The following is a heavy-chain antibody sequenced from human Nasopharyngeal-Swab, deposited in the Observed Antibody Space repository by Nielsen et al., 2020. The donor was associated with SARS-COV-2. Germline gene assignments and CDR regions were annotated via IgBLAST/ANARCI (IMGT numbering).Heavy chain of an antibody. D-gene: IGHD2-2*01. V-gene: IGHV2-70*11. CDR3: ARENHQLAPAIDY. Sequence: SGPTLVTPTHTLTPTCTFSGISLSTSAMCVSWILHPPGKALEWLYRIDWDEDKYYSTSLNTRLTISKDTSKNQVVLTMTNMDPVDTATYCCARENHQLAPAIDYWGQGTLVTVSS. J-gene: IGHJ4*02. CDR2: IDWDEDK. CDR1: GISLSTSAMC.